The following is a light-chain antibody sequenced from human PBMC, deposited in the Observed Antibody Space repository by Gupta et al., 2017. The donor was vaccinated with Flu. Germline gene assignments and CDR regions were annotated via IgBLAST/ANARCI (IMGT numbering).Light chain of an antibody. Sequence: QSALTQPASVSGSPGQSTTISCTGTSSDVGSYNLVSWYQQHPGKAPKLMIYEGSERPSGVSNRFSGSKSGNTASLTISGLQAEDEADYYCCSYAGSSTFVVFGGGTKLTVL. V-gene: IGLV2-23*03. CDR3: CSYAGSSTFVV. J-gene: IGLJ2*01. CDR2: EGS. CDR1: SSDVGSYNL.